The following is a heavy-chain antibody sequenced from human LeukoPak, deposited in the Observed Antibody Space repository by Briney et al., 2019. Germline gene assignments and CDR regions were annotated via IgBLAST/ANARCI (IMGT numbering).Heavy chain of an antibody. CDR3: AKACQEYGDYPGGWFDP. CDR1: GFTFSSYA. Sequence: GGPLRLSCAASGFTFSSYAMSWVRQAPGKGLEWVSAISGSGGSTYYADSVKGRFTISRDNSKNTLYLQMNSLRAEDTAVYYCAKACQEYGDYPGGWFDPWGQGTLVTVSS. CDR2: ISGSGGST. D-gene: IGHD4-17*01. V-gene: IGHV3-23*01. J-gene: IGHJ5*02.